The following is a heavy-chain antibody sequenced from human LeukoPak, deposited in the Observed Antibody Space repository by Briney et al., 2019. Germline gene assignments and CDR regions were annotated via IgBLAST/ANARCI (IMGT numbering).Heavy chain of an antibody. Sequence: PGGSLRLSCAASGFTFSSYSMNWVRQAPGKGLEWVSSISSSSSYIYYADSVKGRFTISRDNAKNSLYLQMNSLRAEDTAVYYCASPSALWFGEFSYYMDVWGKGTTVTVSS. CDR2: ISSSSSYI. CDR1: GFTFSSYS. D-gene: IGHD3-10*01. CDR3: ASPSALWFGEFSYYMDV. V-gene: IGHV3-21*01. J-gene: IGHJ6*03.